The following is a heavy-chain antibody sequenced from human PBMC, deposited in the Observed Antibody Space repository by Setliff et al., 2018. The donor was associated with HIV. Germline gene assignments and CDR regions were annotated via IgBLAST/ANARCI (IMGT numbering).Heavy chain of an antibody. CDR1: GFTFSSYA. CDR3: ARDATRGGDMDV. J-gene: IGHJ6*03. V-gene: IGHV3-7*01. CDR2: IKQDGSEK. D-gene: IGHD2-15*01. Sequence: PGGSLRLSCAASGFTFSSYAIHCVRQAPGKGLGWVADIKQDGSEKYYVDSVRGRFTISRDNAKNSLYLQMNSLRAEDTAVYYCARDATRGGDMDVWAKGTTVTVSS.